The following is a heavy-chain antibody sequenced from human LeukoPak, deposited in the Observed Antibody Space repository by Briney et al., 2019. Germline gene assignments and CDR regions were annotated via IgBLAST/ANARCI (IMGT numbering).Heavy chain of an antibody. CDR2: INPSAGIT. D-gene: IGHD1-26*01. J-gene: IGHJ4*02. Sequence: GASVKVSCKASGYTFTNYYIHWVRQAPGQGLDWMGIINPSAGITTYAQKFQGRVAMTKDTSTSTVYMELSSLRSEDTAVYYCARDGNSGSYVRSDYWGQGTLVTVSS. V-gene: IGHV1-46*01. CDR1: GYTFTNYY. CDR3: ARDGNSGSYVRSDY.